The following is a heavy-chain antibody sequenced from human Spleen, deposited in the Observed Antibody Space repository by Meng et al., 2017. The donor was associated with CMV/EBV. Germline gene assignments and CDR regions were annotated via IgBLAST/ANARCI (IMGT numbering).Heavy chain of an antibody. D-gene: IGHD3-22*01. CDR3: ARITPVGPIYDTNGFVS. CDR1: YD. Sequence: YDWSRIRQLQATGMEWMWHIYNSGDTNNTPSLRSRVTMSAVTAKNYFSLILRSMTAADTAVYVCARITPVGPIYDTNGFVSWGQGTLVTVSS. V-gene: IGHV4-31*02. J-gene: IGHJ5*02. CDR2: IYNSGDT.